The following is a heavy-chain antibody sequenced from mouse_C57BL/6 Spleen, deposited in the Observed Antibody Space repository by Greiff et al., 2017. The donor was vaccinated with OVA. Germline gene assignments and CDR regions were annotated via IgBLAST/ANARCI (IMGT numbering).Heavy chain of an antibody. CDR2: IYPGDGDT. D-gene: IGHD2-4*01. CDR1: GYAFSSSW. J-gene: IGHJ2*01. V-gene: IGHV1-82*01. CDR3: ARFYDYDLYYFDY. Sequence: QVQLQQSGPELVKPGASVKISCKASGYAFSSSWMNWVKQRPGKGLEWIGRIYPGDGDTNYNGKFKGKATLTADKSSSTAYMQLSSLTSEDSAVYYCARFYDYDLYYFDYWGQGTTLTVSS.